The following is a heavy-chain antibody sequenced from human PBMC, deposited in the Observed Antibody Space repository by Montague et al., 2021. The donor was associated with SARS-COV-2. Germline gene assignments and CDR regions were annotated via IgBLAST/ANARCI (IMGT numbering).Heavy chain of an antibody. D-gene: IGHD4-17*01. CDR2: VYYSGXT. Sequence: SETRSLTCTVSGDSVSSSDHYWGWIRQPPGKGLEWLGIVYYSGXTXYXXXXKGRVTISIDASKNQFSLKLNSLTATDTAIYHCARRRLREDYFDFWGQGTLLTVSS. CDR3: ARRRLREDYFDF. V-gene: IGHV4-39*01. CDR1: GDSVSSSDHY. J-gene: IGHJ4*02.